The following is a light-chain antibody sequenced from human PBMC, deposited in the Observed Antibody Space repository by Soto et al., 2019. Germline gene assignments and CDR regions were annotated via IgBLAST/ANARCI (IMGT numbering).Light chain of an antibody. CDR2: DAS. V-gene: IGKV1-5*01. Sequence: DIQMTQSPSTLSASVGDRVTITCRASQSISSWLAWYQQKPGKAPKLLIYDASSLESGVPSRFSGSGSGTEFTLTISSLQPDDFATYYCQQYNSYSPATFGPGTEVDIK. J-gene: IGKJ3*01. CDR1: QSISSW. CDR3: QQYNSYSPAT.